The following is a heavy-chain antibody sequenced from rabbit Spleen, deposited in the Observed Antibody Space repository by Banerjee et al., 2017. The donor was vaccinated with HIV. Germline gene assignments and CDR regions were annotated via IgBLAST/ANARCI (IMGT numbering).Heavy chain of an antibody. CDR1: RFSFSSSDY. J-gene: IGHJ6*01. V-gene: IGHV1S40*01. Sequence: QSLEESGGGLVQPEGSLTLTCKASRFSFSSSDYICWVRQAPGKGLEWIACIEGGSSGFSYFANWAKGRFTISKTSSTTVTLQMTSLTAADTATYFCVREVAAKFGLWGPGTLVTVS. CDR3: VREVAAKFGL. D-gene: IGHD4-1*01. CDR2: IEGGSSGFS.